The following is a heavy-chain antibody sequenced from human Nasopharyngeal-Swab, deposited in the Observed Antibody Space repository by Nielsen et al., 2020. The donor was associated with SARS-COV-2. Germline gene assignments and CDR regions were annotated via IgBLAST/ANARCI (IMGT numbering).Heavy chain of an antibody. CDR3: AKDRDSGDDSGEYYHYYGMDV. Sequence: GESLKISCAASGFTFSSYAMNWVHQAPGRGLEWVSAISGGDDSTKYADSVKGRFTISRDNSKNTLDLQMNSLRAEDTAIYYCAKDRDSGDDSGEYYHYYGMDVWGQGTTVTVSS. D-gene: IGHD5-12*01. CDR1: GFTFSSYA. CDR2: ISGGDDST. V-gene: IGHV3-23*01. J-gene: IGHJ6*02.